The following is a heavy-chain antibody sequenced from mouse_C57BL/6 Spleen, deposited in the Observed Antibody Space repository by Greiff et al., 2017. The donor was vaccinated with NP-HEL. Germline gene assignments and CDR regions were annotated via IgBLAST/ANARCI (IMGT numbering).Heavy chain of an antibody. J-gene: IGHJ4*01. D-gene: IGHD2-4*01. V-gene: IGHV2-2*01. CDR3: ARKGNYDYAPYAMDY. CDR1: GFSLTSYG. CDR2: IWSGGST. Sequence: QVQLQQSGPGLVQPSQSLSITCTVSGFSLTSYGVHWVRQSPGKGLEWLGVIWSGGSTDYNVAFISRLSISKDNSKSQVFFKMNSLQADDTAIYYCARKGNYDYAPYAMDYWGQGTSVTVSS.